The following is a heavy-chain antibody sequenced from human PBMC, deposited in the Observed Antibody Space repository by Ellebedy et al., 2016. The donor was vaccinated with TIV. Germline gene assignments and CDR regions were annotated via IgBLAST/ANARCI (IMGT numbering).Heavy chain of an antibody. D-gene: IGHD3-22*01. Sequence: GGSLRLXXAASGFTFSSYWMHWVRQAPGKGLEWVANINQDGSEIHYVDSVKGRFTISRDNAENSLYLQMNSLRAQDTAVYYCARAIGSGSSYWGQGILVTVSS. CDR1: GFTFSSYW. V-gene: IGHV3-7*01. J-gene: IGHJ4*02. CDR2: INQDGSEI. CDR3: ARAIGSGSSY.